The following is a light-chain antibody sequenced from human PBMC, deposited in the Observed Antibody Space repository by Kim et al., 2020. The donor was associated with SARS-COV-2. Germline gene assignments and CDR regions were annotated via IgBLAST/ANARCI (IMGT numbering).Light chain of an antibody. J-gene: IGLJ1*01. CDR3: AAWDSLSSSYV. V-gene: IGLV1-44*01. CDR1: SSNIGRNS. Sequence: QSVLTQPPSASGTPGQRVTISCSGSSSNIGRNSVNWYQQLPGTAPKLLIYSSSQRPSGVPDRFSASKSGTSASLAISGLQSEDEADYYCAAWDSLSSSYVLGSGTKVTVL. CDR2: SSS.